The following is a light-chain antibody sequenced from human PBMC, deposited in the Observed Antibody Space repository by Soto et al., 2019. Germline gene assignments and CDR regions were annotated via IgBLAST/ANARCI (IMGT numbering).Light chain of an antibody. Sequence: QSALTQPRSVSGSPGQSVTISCTGTSSDVGGYNYVSWYQQHPGKAHKLMIYDVSNRPSGVPDRFSGSKSGNTASLTISGLQAEDEADYYCCTYAGSYVFGTGTKLTVL. CDR2: DVS. CDR1: SSDVGGYNY. CDR3: CTYAGSYV. J-gene: IGLJ1*01. V-gene: IGLV2-11*01.